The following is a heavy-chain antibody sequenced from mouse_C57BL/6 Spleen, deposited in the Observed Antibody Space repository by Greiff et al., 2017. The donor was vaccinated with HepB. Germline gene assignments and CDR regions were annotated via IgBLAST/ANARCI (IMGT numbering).Heavy chain of an antibody. CDR2: IDPSDSET. CDR3: ARCGSYFVLDY. D-gene: IGHD2-12*01. Sequence: QVQLQQPGAELVRPGSSVKLSCKASGYTFTSYWMHWVKQRPIQGLEWIGNIDPSDSETHYNQKFKDKATLTVDKSSSTAYMQLSSLTSEDSAVYSCARCGSYFVLDYWGHGTTLSVSS. J-gene: IGHJ2*01. CDR1: GYTFTSYW. V-gene: IGHV1-52*01.